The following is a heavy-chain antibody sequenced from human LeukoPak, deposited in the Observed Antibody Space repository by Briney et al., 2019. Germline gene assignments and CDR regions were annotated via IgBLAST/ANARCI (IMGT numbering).Heavy chain of an antibody. CDR2: VSSDGSNT. CDR1: GFTFSSYG. D-gene: IGHD2-15*01. V-gene: IGHV3-30*18. Sequence: GGSLRLSCAASGFTFSSYGLHWVRQAPGKGLEWVAVVSSDGSNTYYADSVKGRFTISRDNSKNTLYLQMNSLRAEDTAVYYCAKDRGYCSGGGCLFFDYWGQGTLVTVSS. CDR3: AKDRGYCSGGGCLFFDY. J-gene: IGHJ4*02.